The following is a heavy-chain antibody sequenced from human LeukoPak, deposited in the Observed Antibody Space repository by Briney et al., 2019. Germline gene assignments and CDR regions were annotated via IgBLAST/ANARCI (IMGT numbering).Heavy chain of an antibody. D-gene: IGHD2-2*02. V-gene: IGHV3-11*06. CDR3: ARSPTYQLVYDY. CDR1: GFTFSDYY. Sequence: PGGSLRLSCAASGFTFSDYYMSWIRQAPGKGLEWVSYISSSSSYTNYADSVKGRFTISRDNAENSLYLQMNSLRAEDTAVYYCARSPTYQLVYDYWGQGTLVTVSS. CDR2: ISSSSSYT. J-gene: IGHJ4*02.